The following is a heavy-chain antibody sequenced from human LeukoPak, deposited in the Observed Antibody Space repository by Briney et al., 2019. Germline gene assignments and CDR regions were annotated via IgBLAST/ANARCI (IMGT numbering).Heavy chain of an antibody. CDR3: AREPLDHYYYYGMDV. CDR2: INPNSGGT. J-gene: IGHJ6*02. D-gene: IGHD1-1*01. Sequence: ASVKVSCKASGYTFTGYYMHWVRQAPGQGLEWMGWINPNSGGTNYAQKFQGRVTMTRDTSISTAYMELSRLRADDTAVYYSAREPLDHYYYYGMDVWGQGTTVTVSS. V-gene: IGHV1-2*02. CDR1: GYTFTGYY.